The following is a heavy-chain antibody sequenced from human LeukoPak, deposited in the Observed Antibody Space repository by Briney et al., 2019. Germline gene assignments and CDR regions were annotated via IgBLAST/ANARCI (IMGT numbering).Heavy chain of an antibody. J-gene: IGHJ4*02. Sequence: GGSLRLSCVASGFTFRNYDMHWVRQATGKGLEWVSCIGAAGDTYYPGSVKGRFTISRENANNSLYLQMNSLRAGDTAMYYCARDRAGDFDYWGQGTLVTVSS. CDR2: IGAAGDT. CDR3: ARDRAGDFDY. V-gene: IGHV3-13*04. D-gene: IGHD6-19*01. CDR1: GFTFRNYD.